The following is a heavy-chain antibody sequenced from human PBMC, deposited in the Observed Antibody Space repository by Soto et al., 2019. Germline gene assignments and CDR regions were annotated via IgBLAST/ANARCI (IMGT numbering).Heavy chain of an antibody. CDR2: IYWDDDK. V-gene: IGHV2-5*02. CDR3: AHPADYDLLTFAH. Sequence: QITLKESGPTLVRPAQTLTLTCDFSGFSLSTYDMGVAWIRQPPGKALEWLALIYWDDDKRYSPSLKDRLAISKDTPITQVVLTITNMDPGDTATYFGAHPADYDLLTFAHWGPRTLVTVSS. D-gene: IGHD4-17*01. J-gene: IGHJ4*01. CDR1: GFSLSTYDMG.